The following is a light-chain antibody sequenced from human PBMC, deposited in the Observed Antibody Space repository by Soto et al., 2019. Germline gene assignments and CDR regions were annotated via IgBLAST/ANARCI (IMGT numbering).Light chain of an antibody. Sequence: DIQMTQSPSSLSASVGDRFTITCRASQGISNYLAWYQQKPGKVPKLLIYAASTLQSGVPSRFSGSGFGTDFTLTISSLQTEDVANYYCQKYNSAPCTLGQGTKVDIK. CDR3: QKYNSAPCT. CDR2: AAS. CDR1: QGISNY. V-gene: IGKV1-27*01. J-gene: IGKJ1*01.